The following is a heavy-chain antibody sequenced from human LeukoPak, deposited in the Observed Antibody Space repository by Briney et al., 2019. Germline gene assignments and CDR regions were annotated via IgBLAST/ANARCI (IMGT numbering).Heavy chain of an antibody. CDR2: IYHSGST. D-gene: IGHD2-2*01. Sequence: SETLSLTCAVSGYSISSGYYWGWIRQPPGKGLEWIGSIYHSGSTYYNPSLKSRVTISVDTSKNQFSLKLSSVAAADTAVYYCARPSLGLPAAFFYYWGQGTLVTVS. CDR3: ARPSLGLPAAFFYY. CDR1: GYSISSGYY. V-gene: IGHV4-38-2*01. J-gene: IGHJ4*02.